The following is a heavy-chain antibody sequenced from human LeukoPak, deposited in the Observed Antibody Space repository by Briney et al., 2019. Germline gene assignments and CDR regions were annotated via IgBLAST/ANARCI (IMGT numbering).Heavy chain of an antibody. D-gene: IGHD6-19*01. CDR3: AREGTFQATGWLN. CDR1: GAAISSGAYS. CDR2: VYYSGST. Sequence: SETLSLTCAVSGAAISSGAYSRSWIRQPPGKGLEWIGYVYYSGSTYYNTSLKSRVTISMDTSRNHFSLKLTSVTAADTAVYYCAREGTFQATGWLNWGQGTLVTVSS. V-gene: IGHV4-30-4*07. J-gene: IGHJ4*02.